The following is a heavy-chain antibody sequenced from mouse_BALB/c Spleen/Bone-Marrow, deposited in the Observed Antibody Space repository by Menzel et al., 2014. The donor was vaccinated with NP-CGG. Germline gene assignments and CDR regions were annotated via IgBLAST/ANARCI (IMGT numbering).Heavy chain of an antibody. J-gene: IGHJ2*01. CDR2: ISSGGNYT. CDR1: GFTFSSYA. V-gene: IGHV5-9-3*01. D-gene: IGHD4-1*01. Sequence: EVQGVESGGGLVKPGGSLKLSCAVSGFTFSSYAMSWVRQPPEKRLEWVATISSGGNYTYYPDSVKGRFTISKDNAKSNLCLQMSSLRSEDTAMYYCASPGYFFDYWGQGTTLTVSS. CDR3: ASPGYFFDY.